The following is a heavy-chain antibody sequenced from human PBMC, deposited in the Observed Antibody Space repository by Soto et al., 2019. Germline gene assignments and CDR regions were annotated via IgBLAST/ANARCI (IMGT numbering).Heavy chain of an antibody. CDR2: IYSGGST. J-gene: IGHJ4*02. D-gene: IGHD3-22*01. Sequence: GGSLRLSCAASGFTVSSNYMSWVRQAPGKGLEWVSVIYSGGSTYYADSVKGRFTISRDNSKNTLYPQMNSLRAEDTAVYYCARDSSGYYLDYWGQGTLVTVSS. CDR3: ARDSSGYYLDY. V-gene: IGHV3-53*01. CDR1: GFTVSSNY.